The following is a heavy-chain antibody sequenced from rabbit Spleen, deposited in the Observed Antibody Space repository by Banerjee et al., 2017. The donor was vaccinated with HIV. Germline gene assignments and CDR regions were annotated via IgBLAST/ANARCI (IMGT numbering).Heavy chain of an antibody. Sequence: LEESGGGQVKPGGTLTLTCTVSGFSFSSNWICWVRQAPGKGLEWIACIDTSNGDTDYANWPKGRFTISKTSSTTVTLQMTSLTAADTATYFCARDTGSSFSSYGMDLWGPGTLVTVS. CDR3: ARDTGSSFSSYGMDL. J-gene: IGHJ6*01. D-gene: IGHD8-1*01. CDR1: GFSFSSNW. CDR2: IDTSNGDT. V-gene: IGHV1S45*01.